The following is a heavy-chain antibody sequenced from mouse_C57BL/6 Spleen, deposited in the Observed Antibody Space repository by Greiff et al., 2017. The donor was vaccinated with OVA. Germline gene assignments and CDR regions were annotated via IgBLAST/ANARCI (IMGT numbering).Heavy chain of an antibody. V-gene: IGHV1-64*01. J-gene: IGHJ1*03. Sequence: QVQLQQPGAELVKPGASVKLSCKASGYTFTSYWMHWVKQRPGQGLEWIGMIHPNSGSTNYNEKFKSKATLTVDKSSSTAYMQLSSLTSEDSAVYYCARGELGRGYWYFDVWGTGTTVTVSS. D-gene: IGHD4-1*01. CDR2: IHPNSGST. CDR3: ARGELGRGYWYFDV. CDR1: GYTFTSYW.